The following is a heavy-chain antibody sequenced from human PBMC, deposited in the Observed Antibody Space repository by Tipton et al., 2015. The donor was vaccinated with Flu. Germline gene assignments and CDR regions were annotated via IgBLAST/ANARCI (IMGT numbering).Heavy chain of an antibody. V-gene: IGHV4-4*09. CDR2: IYNSQYT. CDR1: GGSIGSYY. CDR3: ASRDYSNYVSEPKNWFDP. J-gene: IGHJ5*02. Sequence: TLSLTCTVSGGSIGSYYWNWIRQPPGMGLEWIGYIYNSQYTKYNPSLKRRVTMSVDPSKNPFSLRLTSVTAADTAVYYCASRDYSNYVSEPKNWFDPWGQGTLVTVSS. D-gene: IGHD4-11*01.